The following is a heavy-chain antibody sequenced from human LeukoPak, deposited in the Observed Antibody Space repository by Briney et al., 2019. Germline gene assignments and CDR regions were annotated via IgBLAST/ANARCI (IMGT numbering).Heavy chain of an antibody. J-gene: IGHJ6*03. CDR1: GGSITSHY. CDR2: IYYTGST. CDR3: ARYIRSGDYYMDV. D-gene: IGHD3-3*01. Sequence: SETLSLTCSVSGGSITSHYWSWIRQPPGKGLEWIGYIYYTGSTVYNPSLKSRATISIDTSENQVSLKLSSVTAADTALYYCARYIRSGDYYMDVWGKGTTVTVSS. V-gene: IGHV4-59*11.